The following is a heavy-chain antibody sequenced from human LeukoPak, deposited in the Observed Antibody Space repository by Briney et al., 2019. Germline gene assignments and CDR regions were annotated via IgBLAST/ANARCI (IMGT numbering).Heavy chain of an antibody. CDR2: IYHSGST. CDR1: GYSISSGYY. J-gene: IGHJ4*02. Sequence: SETLSLTCAVSGYSISSGYYWGWIRQPPGKGLEWIGSIYHSGSTYYNPSLKSRVTISVDTSKNQFSLKLSSVTAADTAVYYCARRKSSGCYDWWGQGTLVTVSS. D-gene: IGHD3-22*01. CDR3: ARRKSSGCYDW. V-gene: IGHV4-38-2*01.